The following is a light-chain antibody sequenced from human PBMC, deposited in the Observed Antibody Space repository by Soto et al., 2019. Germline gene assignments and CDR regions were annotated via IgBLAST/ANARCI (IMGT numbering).Light chain of an antibody. CDR1: QSVSSSY. V-gene: IGKV3-20*01. Sequence: EKVLTKYPGGMSLSPGERATLYCRASQSVSSSYLAWYQQKPGQAPRLLIYGASSRATGIPDRFSGSGSGTDFTLTISRLEPEDFAVYYCQQYGSSRTFGQGTKVDIK. CDR2: GAS. CDR3: QQYGSSRT. J-gene: IGKJ1*01.